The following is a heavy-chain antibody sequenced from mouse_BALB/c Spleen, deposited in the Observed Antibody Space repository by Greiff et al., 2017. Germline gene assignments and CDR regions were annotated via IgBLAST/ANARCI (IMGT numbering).Heavy chain of an antibody. CDR1: GFTFTDYY. CDR3: ARATVSYAMGY. CDR2: IRNKANGYTT. J-gene: IGHJ4*01. Sequence: EVHLVESGGGLVQPGGSLRLSCATSGFTFTDYYMSWVRQPPGKALEWLGFIRNKANGYTTEYSASVKGRFTISRDNSQSILYLQMNTLRAEDSATYSCARATVSYAMGYWGQGTSVTVSS. D-gene: IGHD6-2*01. V-gene: IGHV7-3*02.